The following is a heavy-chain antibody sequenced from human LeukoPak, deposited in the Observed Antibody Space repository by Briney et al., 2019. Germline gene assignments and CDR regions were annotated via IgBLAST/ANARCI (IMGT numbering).Heavy chain of an antibody. CDR2: ISGSGGST. CDR1: GFTFSSYA. CDR3: AKEGWLRFLRDAFDI. D-gene: IGHD5-12*01. V-gene: IGHV3-23*01. J-gene: IGHJ3*02. Sequence: GGSLRLSCAASGFTFSSYAMSWVRQAPGKGLEWVSAISGSGGSTYYADSVEGRFTISRDNSKNTLYLQMNSLRAEDTAAYYCAKEGWLRFLRDAFDIWGQGTMVTVSS.